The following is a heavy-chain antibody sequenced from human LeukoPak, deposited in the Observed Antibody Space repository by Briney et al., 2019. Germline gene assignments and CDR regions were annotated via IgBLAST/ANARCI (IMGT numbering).Heavy chain of an antibody. CDR1: GFSFNTYW. V-gene: IGHV3-7*03. J-gene: IGHJ4*02. CDR2: INKDGSEK. Sequence: GGSLRLSCAASGFSFNTYWMSWVRQAPGKGLEWVANINKDGSEKNYMDSVKGRFTVSRDNAKNSLFLQLNSLRAEDTAVYYCAKYPDTAILDYWGQGTLVTVSS. D-gene: IGHD5-18*01. CDR3: AKYPDTAILDY.